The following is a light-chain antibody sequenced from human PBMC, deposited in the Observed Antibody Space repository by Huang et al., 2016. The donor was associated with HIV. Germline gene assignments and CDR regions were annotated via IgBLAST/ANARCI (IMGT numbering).Light chain of an antibody. J-gene: IGKJ3*01. CDR1: QKINTY. CDR3: QQRSNWPPFT. V-gene: IGKV3-11*01. Sequence: EILLTQSPATLSLSPGERATLSRKASQKINTYLAWYQQKPGQAPRLLIYDASTRAPDTPARFRGSGSGTDFTLTITNLEPEDFAVYFCQQRSNWPPFTFGPGTKVDRK. CDR2: DAS.